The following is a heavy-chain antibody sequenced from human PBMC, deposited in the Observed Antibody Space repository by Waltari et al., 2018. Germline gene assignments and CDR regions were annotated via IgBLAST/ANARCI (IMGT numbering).Heavy chain of an antibody. J-gene: IGHJ3*02. CDR2: IILIFGTA. V-gene: IGHV1-69*13. CDR1: GGTFSSYA. CDR3: ARDLSYTDDPGAFDI. D-gene: IGHD1-20*01. Sequence: QVQLVQSGAEVKKPGSSVKVSCKASGGTFSSYAISWVRQAPGQGLEWMGRIILIFGTANDAKKFQGRVTITADKSTSTAYMELSSLRSEDTAVDYCARDLSYTDDPGAFDIWGQGTMVTVSS.